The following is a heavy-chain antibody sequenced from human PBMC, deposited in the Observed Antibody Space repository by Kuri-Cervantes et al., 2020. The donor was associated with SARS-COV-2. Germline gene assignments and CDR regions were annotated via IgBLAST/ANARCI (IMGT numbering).Heavy chain of an antibody. V-gene: IGHV4-39*01. CDR1: GGSISSSSYY. CDR3: ARLQRVVVPAASFDY. Sequence: GSLRLSCTVSGGSISSSSYYWGWIRQPPGKGLEWIGSIYYSGSTYYNPSLKSRVTISVDTSKNQFSLKLSSVTAADTAVYYCARLQRVVVPAASFDYLGQGTLVTVSS. J-gene: IGHJ4*02. D-gene: IGHD2-2*01. CDR2: IYYSGST.